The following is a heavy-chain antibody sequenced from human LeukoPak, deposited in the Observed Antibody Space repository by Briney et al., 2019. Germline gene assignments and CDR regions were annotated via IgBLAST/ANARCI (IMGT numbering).Heavy chain of an antibody. CDR1: GFTFSSYE. J-gene: IGHJ4*02. Sequence: GGSLRLSCAASGFTFSSYEMNWVRQAPGKGLEWVSYISSSGSTIYYADSVKGRFTISRDNAKNSLYLQMNSLRAEDTAVYYCASLYGYYGADYWGQGTLVTVSS. V-gene: IGHV3-48*03. CDR3: ASLYGYYGADY. D-gene: IGHD4-17*01. CDR2: ISSSGSTI.